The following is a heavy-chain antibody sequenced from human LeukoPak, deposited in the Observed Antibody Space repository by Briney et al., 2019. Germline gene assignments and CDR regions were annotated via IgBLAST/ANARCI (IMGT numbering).Heavy chain of an antibody. Sequence: ASVKISCEASGYTFTSQYIHWVRQAPGQGLEWMGIINPVTAITVYKQKCQGRVTMTRDTSTTTVYMELSRLRSDDTAVYYCARPGVVIRAYDAFDIWGQGTMVTVSS. CDR1: GYTFTSQY. J-gene: IGHJ3*02. D-gene: IGHD3-3*01. V-gene: IGHV1-46*01. CDR3: ARPGVVIRAYDAFDI. CDR2: INPVTAIT.